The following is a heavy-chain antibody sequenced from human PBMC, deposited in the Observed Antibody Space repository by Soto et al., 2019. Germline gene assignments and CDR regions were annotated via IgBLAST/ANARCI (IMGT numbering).Heavy chain of an antibody. D-gene: IGHD2-15*01. V-gene: IGHV2-5*02. CDR1: GFSLTTSGVG. J-gene: IGHJ4*02. CDR3: ARSLAPRLFDY. Sequence: QITLKESGPTLVKPTQTLTLTCTFSGFSLTTSGVGVGWIRQAPGKALEWLALIYWDDDKAYRPSLGKRLTITKDTSKNQVVLTMPNMDPVDTATYYCARSLAPRLFDYWGQGTLVTVSS. CDR2: IYWDDDK.